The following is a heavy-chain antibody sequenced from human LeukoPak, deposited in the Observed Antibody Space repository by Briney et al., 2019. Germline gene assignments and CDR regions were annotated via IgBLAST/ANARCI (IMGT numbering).Heavy chain of an antibody. CDR2: IYPGDSDT. J-gene: IGHJ4*02. Sequence: GESLKISCKSSGYSFNTYWIAWVRQMPGKGLEWMGIIYPGDSDTSYSPSFQGQVTMSVDKSISTAYLQWSSLKASDTAMYYCARHGGSSSSWGDCWGQGTLVTVSS. V-gene: IGHV5-51*01. CDR3: ARHGGSSSSWGDC. D-gene: IGHD3-10*01. CDR1: GYSFNTYW.